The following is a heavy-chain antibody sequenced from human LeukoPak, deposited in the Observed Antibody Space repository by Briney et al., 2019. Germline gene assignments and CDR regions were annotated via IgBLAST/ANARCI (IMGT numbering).Heavy chain of an antibody. J-gene: IGHJ4*02. V-gene: IGHV3-74*01. CDR1: GFTFSSYW. Sequence: GGSLRLSCAASGFTFSSYWMHWVRQAPGKGLVWVSRINSDGSSTSYADCVKGRFTISRDSAKNTLYLQMNTLKADDTAVYYCVSIPGDWGQGILVTVSS. CDR2: INSDGSST. CDR3: VSIPGD. D-gene: IGHD7-27*01.